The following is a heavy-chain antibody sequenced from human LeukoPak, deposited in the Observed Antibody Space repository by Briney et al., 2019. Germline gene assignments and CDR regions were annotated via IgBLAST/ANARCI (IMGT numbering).Heavy chain of an antibody. CDR2: IYYSGST. Sequence: SETLSLTCTVSGGSISSSSYYWGWIRQPPGTGLEWIGSIYYSGSTYYNPSLKSRVTISVDTSKNQFSLKLSSVTAADTAVYYCARMMLVALFDYWGQGTLVTVSS. CDR3: ARMMLVALFDY. D-gene: IGHD3-22*01. CDR1: GGSISSSSYY. V-gene: IGHV4-39*07. J-gene: IGHJ4*02.